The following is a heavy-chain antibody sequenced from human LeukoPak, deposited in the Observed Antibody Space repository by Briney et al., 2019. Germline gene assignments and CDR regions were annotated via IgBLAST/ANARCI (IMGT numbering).Heavy chain of an antibody. CDR2: ISASGAST. J-gene: IGHJ6*03. CDR1: DFTFSNYP. CDR3: AEDRGNYNNYYMDV. Sequence: GGSLRLSCTASDFTFSNYPMSWVRQAPGKGPEWVSCISASGASTDYADSVKGRFTISRDNSKNTLYLHMNSLRVEDTAVYYCAEDRGNYNNYYMDVCGKGTTVTVSS. D-gene: IGHD5-12*01. V-gene: IGHV3-23*01.